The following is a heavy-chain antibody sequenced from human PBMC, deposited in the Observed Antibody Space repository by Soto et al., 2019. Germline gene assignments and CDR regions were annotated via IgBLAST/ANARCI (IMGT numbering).Heavy chain of an antibody. CDR2: IIPILGIA. J-gene: IGHJ2*01. V-gene: IGHV1-69*04. CDR3: SSTRGGGYNPNWYFDL. D-gene: IGHD5-12*01. Sequence: ASVKVSCKASGGTFSSYAISWVRQAPGQGLEWMGRIIPILGIANYAQKFQGRVTITADKSTSTAYMELSSLRSEDTAVYYCSSTRGGGYNPNWYFDLWGRGTLVTVSS. CDR1: GGTFSSYA.